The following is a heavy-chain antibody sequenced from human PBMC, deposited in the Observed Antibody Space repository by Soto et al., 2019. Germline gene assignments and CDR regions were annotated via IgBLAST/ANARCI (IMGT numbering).Heavy chain of an antibody. Sequence: GGSLRLSCAASGFTFSSYAMSWVRQAPGKGLEWVSAISGSGGSTYYADSVKGRFTISRDNSKNTLYLQMNSLRAEDTAVYYCADSGSYRDYYFDYWGQGTLVTVSS. V-gene: IGHV3-23*01. D-gene: IGHD1-26*01. J-gene: IGHJ4*02. CDR3: ADSGSYRDYYFDY. CDR1: GFTFSSYA. CDR2: ISGSGGST.